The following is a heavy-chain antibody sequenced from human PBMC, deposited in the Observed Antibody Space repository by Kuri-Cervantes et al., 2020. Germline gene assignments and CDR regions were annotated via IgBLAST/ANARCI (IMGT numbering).Heavy chain of an antibody. V-gene: IGHV1-46*01. CDR3: SRKYYYGSGTTFDD. J-gene: IGHJ4*02. D-gene: IGHD3-10*01. CDR2: INPSGGTT. Sequence: ASVKVSCKASGYTFTNCYMHWVRQAPGQGLEWMGIINPSGGTTSYAQKFQGRVTMSRDTSTSTFYMELSSLRSADKAVYYCSRKYYYGSGTTFDDWGQGTLVTVSS. CDR1: GYTFTNCY.